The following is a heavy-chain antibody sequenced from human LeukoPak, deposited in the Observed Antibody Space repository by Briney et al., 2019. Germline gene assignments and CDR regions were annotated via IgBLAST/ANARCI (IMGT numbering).Heavy chain of an antibody. CDR3: ARDRGYNLDY. D-gene: IGHD1-14*01. CDR1: GFTLSSYW. J-gene: IGHJ4*02. CDR2: INSDGSST. V-gene: IGHV3-74*01. Sequence: GGSLRLSCAASGFTLSSYWMHWVRQAPGKGLVWVSHINSDGSSTSYADSVKDRFTISRDNAKNTLYLQMNSLRAEDTAVYYCARDRGYNLDYWGQGTLVTVSS.